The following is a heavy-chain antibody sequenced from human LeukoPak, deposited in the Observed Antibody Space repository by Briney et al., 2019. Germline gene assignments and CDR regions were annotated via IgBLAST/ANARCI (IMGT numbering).Heavy chain of an antibody. J-gene: IGHJ4*02. Sequence: PSETLSLTCAVYGGSFSGYYWSWIRQPPGKGLEWIGEIYHSGSTNYNPSLKSRVTISVDKSKNQFSLKLSSVTAADTAVYYCARGVAAAALDYWGQGTLVTVSS. CDR3: ARGVAAAALDY. CDR1: GGSFSGYY. D-gene: IGHD6-13*01. CDR2: IYHSGST. V-gene: IGHV4-34*01.